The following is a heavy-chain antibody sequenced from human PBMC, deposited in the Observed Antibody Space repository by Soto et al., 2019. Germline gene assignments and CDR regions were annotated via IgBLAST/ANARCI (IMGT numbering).Heavy chain of an antibody. CDR1: GGSISSSSYY. CDR2: IYYSGST. Sequence: SETLSLTCTVSGGSISSSSYYWGWIRQPPGKGLEWIGGIYYSGSTYYNPSLKSRVTISVDTSKNQFSLKLSSVTAADTAVYYCARHGGGLAAADDAFDIWGQGTMVTVSS. V-gene: IGHV4-39*01. J-gene: IGHJ3*02. CDR3: ARHGGGLAAADDAFDI. D-gene: IGHD6-13*01.